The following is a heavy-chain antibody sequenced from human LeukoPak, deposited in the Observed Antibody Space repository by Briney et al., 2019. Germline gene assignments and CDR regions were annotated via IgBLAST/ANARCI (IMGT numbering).Heavy chain of an antibody. V-gene: IGHV3-21*06. CDR1: GFSFSTYS. CDR2: VSGTSEYI. CDR3: ARWYSSGWYSDY. D-gene: IGHD6-19*01. Sequence: GGSLRLSCAASGFSFSTYSVIWVRQAAGKGLVWVSSVSGTSEYIYYAVSVRGRFTISRDNAKNTVYLQMNSLRAEDTAVYYCARWYSSGWYSDYWGQGTLVTVSS. J-gene: IGHJ4*02.